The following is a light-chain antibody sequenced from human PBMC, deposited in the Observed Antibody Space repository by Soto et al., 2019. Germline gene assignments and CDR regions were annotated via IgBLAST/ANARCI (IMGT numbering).Light chain of an antibody. J-gene: IGLJ2*01. CDR3: AAWDYSLNSPRML. CDR1: YSNIGSNT. Sequence: QSVLTQPPSVSATPGQRVTISCSGTYSNIGSNTVAWYQRLPGAAPKLLIYSNNERPSGVPDRFSGSKSGSSASLAISGLQSEDEADYYCAAWDYSLNSPRMLFGGGTKVTVL. CDR2: SNN. V-gene: IGLV1-44*01.